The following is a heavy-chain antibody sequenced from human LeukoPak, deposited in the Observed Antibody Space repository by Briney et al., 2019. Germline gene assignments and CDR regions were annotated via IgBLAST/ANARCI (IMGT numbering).Heavy chain of an antibody. CDR3: ARVARGYYDSSGYPLL. J-gene: IGHJ4*02. V-gene: IGHV4-34*01. CDR2: INHSGST. Sequence: SETLSLTCAVYGGSFSGYYWSWIRQPPGKGLEWIGEINHSGSTNYNPSLKSRVTISVDTSKNQFSLKLSSVTAADTAVYCCARVARGYYDSSGYPLLWGQGTLVTVSS. CDR1: GGSFSGYY. D-gene: IGHD3-22*01.